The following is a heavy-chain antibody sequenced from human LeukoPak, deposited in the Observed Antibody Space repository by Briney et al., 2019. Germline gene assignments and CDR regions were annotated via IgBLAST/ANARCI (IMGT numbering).Heavy chain of an antibody. Sequence: GGSLRLSCAASGFTFSSYAMHWVRQAPGKGLEWVAVISYDGSNKYYADSVKGRFTISRDNSKNTLYLQMNSLRAEDTAVYYCARDLRGSLTMVRGVPDYWGQGTLVTVSS. CDR1: GFTFSSYA. CDR2: ISYDGSNK. CDR3: ARDLRGSLTMVRGVPDY. J-gene: IGHJ4*02. D-gene: IGHD3-10*01. V-gene: IGHV3-30*04.